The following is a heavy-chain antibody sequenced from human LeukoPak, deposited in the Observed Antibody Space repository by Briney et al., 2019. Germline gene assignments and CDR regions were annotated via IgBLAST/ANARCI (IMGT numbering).Heavy chain of an antibody. D-gene: IGHD1-7*01. CDR3: ATETGNFYFYS. V-gene: IGHV1-24*01. J-gene: IGHJ4*02. Sequence: ASVKVSCKVSGYTLTELSMHWVRQAPGKGLEWMGGVDPEDDEIIYAQRFQGGVTMTEDASTDTAYMELRSLRSEDTAVYYCATETGNFYFYSWGQGTLVTVSS. CDR2: VDPEDDEI. CDR1: GYTLTELS.